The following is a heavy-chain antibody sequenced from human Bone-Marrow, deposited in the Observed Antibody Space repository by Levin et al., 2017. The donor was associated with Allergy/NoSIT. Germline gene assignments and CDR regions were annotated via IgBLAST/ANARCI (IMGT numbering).Heavy chain of an antibody. V-gene: IGHV3-23*01. D-gene: IGHD5-18*01. J-gene: IGHJ6*02. CDR3: AKNADIYGPYGMDV. Sequence: GGSLRLSCAVSGFTFSRFGMTWVRQAPGKGLEWVSSINGGGYTTYYADSVKGRLTISRDNSNNMVFLQMNSLRAEDTAIYYCAKNADIYGPYGMDVWGLGTTVTVSS. CDR1: GFTFSRFG. CDR2: INGGGYTT.